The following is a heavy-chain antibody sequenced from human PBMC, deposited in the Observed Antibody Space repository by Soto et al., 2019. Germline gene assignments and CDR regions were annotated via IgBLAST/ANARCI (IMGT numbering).Heavy chain of an antibody. J-gene: IGHJ4*02. Sequence: PSETLSLTCTVSGGSISSYYWSWIRQPPGKGLEWIGYIYYSGSTNYNPSLKSRVTISVDTSKNQFSLKLSSVTAADTAVYYCAKAMVKIEAYYFDYWGQGTLVTVSS. V-gene: IGHV4-59*01. CDR2: IYYSGST. CDR1: GGSISSYY. D-gene: IGHD5-18*01. CDR3: AKAMVKIEAYYFDY.